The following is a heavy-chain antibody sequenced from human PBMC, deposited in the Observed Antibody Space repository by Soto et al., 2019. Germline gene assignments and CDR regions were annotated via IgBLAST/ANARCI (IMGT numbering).Heavy chain of an antibody. V-gene: IGHV3-23*01. J-gene: IGHJ3*02. CDR2: ISGSGGST. CDR1: GSTFSSYA. CDR3: AKPYEDTAMVTGAFDI. Sequence: GGSLRLSCAASGSTFSSYAMSWVRQAPGKGLEWVSAISGSGGSTYYADSVKGRFTISRDNSKNTLYLQMNSLRAEDTAVYYCAKPYEDTAMVTGAFDIWGQGTMVTVSS. D-gene: IGHD5-18*01.